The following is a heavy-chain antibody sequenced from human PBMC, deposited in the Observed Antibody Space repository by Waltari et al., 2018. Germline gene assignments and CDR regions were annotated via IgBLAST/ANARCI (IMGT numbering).Heavy chain of an antibody. V-gene: IGHV3-53*01. CDR1: GFTVSSNY. CDR2: IYSGGST. CDR3: VRDMGENSGWYFEL. J-gene: IGHJ2*01. D-gene: IGHD3-16*01. Sequence: EVQLVESGGGLMQPGGSLRLSCAASGFTVSSNYMSWVRQAPGRGLAWVSVIYSGGSTYFAESVKGRFTIARDYSKNTVYLQMNSLRAEDTAVYYCVRDMGENSGWYFELWGRGTLVIVSS.